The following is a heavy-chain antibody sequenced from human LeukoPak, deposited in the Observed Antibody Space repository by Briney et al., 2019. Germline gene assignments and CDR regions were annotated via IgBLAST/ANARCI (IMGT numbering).Heavy chain of an antibody. CDR2: ISYDGRDK. Sequence: SGKSLRLSCAASGFNFASYAMYWVRQAPGRGLEWVASISYDGRDKYYVDSVKGRFFISKDSSMSNLYLDMNSLRPEDTALYYCVRDLYSRSPYFDVWGQGTLVTVSS. CDR3: VRDLYSRSPYFDV. V-gene: IGHV3-30*03. CDR1: GFNFASYA. D-gene: IGHD2-21*01. J-gene: IGHJ4*02.